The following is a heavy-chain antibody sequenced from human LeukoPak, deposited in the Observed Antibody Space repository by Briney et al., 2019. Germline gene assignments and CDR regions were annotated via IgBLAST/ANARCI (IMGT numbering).Heavy chain of an antibody. Sequence: PSETLSLTCTVSGGSFSSYYWNWIRQPPGKGLEGIGYIYHSGSTNYNPSLKSRVTISVDTSKNQFSLKLSSVTAADTAVYYCARTGWETYYFDSWGQGTLVTVSS. CDR2: IYHSGST. V-gene: IGHV4-59*01. D-gene: IGHD1-26*01. CDR3: ARTGWETYYFDS. J-gene: IGHJ4*02. CDR1: GGSFSSYY.